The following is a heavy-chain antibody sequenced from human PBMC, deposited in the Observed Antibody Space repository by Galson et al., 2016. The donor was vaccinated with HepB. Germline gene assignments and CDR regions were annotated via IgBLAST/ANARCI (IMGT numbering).Heavy chain of an antibody. V-gene: IGHV6-1*01. CDR1: GDSVSSQSAA. J-gene: IGHJ4*02. D-gene: IGHD2-15*01. CDR3: ARGHLVVPFSFYFDY. Sequence: CAISGDSVSSQSAAWNWIRHSPSRGLEWLGRTYHTSNWYSDYAVSVTSRITINPDTSKNQFSLQLNSVTPEDTAVYYCARGHLVVPFSFYFDYWGQGSLVTVAS. CDR2: TYHTSNWYS.